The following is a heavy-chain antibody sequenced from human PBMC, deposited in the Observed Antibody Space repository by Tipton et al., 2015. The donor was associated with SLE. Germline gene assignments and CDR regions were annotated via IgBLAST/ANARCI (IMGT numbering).Heavy chain of an antibody. CDR1: GFAFDDYS. CDR2: ISWHGVNT. D-gene: IGHD6-19*01. V-gene: IGHV3-43*01. Sequence: LSLTCAASGFAFDDYSMHWVRQAPGKGLEWVSLISWHGVNTYYADSVEGRFTISRDNSKNFLFLQMNSLKTEDTALYYCAKDSGRDSSGSLDSWGQGTLVTVSS. J-gene: IGHJ4*02. CDR3: AKDSGRDSSGSLDS.